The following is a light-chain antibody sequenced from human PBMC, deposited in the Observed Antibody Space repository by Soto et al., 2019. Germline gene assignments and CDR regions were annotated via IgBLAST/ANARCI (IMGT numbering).Light chain of an antibody. V-gene: IGKV3-20*01. J-gene: IGKJ1*01. CDR3: QHYGGSPGS. CDR2: DAS. CDR1: QGVPTTY. Sequence: EVLLTQSPGTLSLSPGDSATLSCRASQGVPTTYVAWYQQRPGQAPKLLIYDASYRAAGTPRRFSGSGSGPDFTLTINRLEPEDFAVYYCQHYGGSPGSFGQGTRVDIK.